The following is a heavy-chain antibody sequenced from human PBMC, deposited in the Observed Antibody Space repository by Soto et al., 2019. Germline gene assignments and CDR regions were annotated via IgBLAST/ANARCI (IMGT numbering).Heavy chain of an antibody. Sequence: QVQLVESGGGVVQPGRSLRLSCAASGFIFNTYGMHWVRQAPGKGLEWLAVVWYDGSKQYYADSVKGRFTISKDNSKNMVYLQMNRRRAEDTAVYYCASAVRGVAIDFWGQGTLVTVSS. CDR2: VWYDGSKQ. CDR3: ASAVRGVAIDF. D-gene: IGHD3-10*01. V-gene: IGHV3-33*01. CDR1: GFIFNTYG. J-gene: IGHJ4*02.